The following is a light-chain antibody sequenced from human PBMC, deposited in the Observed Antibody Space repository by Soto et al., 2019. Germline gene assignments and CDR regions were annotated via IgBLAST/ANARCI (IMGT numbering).Light chain of an antibody. CDR2: DAS. J-gene: IGKJ2*01. CDR1: QSVSSY. Sequence: EIVLTQSPATLSLSPGERATLSCRASQSVSSYLTWYQQKPCQAPRLLIYDASNRATDIPARFSGSGSGTDFTLTISSLEPEDFAVYYCQQRGNRPRTFGQGTKLEIK. CDR3: QQRGNRPRT. V-gene: IGKV3-11*01.